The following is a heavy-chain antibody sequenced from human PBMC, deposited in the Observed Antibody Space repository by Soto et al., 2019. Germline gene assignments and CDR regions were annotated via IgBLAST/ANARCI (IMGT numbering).Heavy chain of an antibody. CDR2: ISSSSSYI. CDR3: ARDVQMEQLFDY. CDR1: GFTFSSYS. J-gene: IGHJ4*02. V-gene: IGHV3-21*01. Sequence: GGSLRLSCAASGFTFSSYSMNWVRQAPGKGLEWVSSISSSSSYIYYADSVKGRFTISRDNAKNSLYLQMNSLRAEDTAVYYCARDVQMEQLFDYWGQGTLVTVSS. D-gene: IGHD6-13*01.